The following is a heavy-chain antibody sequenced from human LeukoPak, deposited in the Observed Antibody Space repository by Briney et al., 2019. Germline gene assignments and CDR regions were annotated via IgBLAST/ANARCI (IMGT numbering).Heavy chain of an antibody. D-gene: IGHD1-7*01. CDR1: GFIFTKYC. V-gene: IGHV3-33*06. J-gene: IGHJ4*02. Sequence: AESLTLSCAASGFIFTKYCMHWVRQPPGKGLEWVAIIWYDGSQKHYADSMKGRSTISRDTSKNTLYLQMSSRRDEDTVVYYCAKKKRELRGFDYWRQGTLVTVSS. CDR2: IWYDGSQK. CDR3: AKKKRELRGFDY.